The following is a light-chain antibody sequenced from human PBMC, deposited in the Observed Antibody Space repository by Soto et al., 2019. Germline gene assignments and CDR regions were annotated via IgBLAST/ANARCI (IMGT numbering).Light chain of an antibody. CDR3: QQFSLYWA. CDR2: NAD. CDR1: QDINRW. J-gene: IGKJ1*01. V-gene: IGKV1-5*01. Sequence: DIQRTQSPSTLSASVGDRVTITCRASQDINRWLAWYQQKPGKAPNILIYNADTLESGVPSRFSGSGYGTEFILTIRSLKPDDFATEYCQQFSLYWAFGQGTKVDIK.